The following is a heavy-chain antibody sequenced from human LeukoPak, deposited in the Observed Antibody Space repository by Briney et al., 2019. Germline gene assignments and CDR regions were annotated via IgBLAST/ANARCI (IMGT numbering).Heavy chain of an antibody. V-gene: IGHV4-38-2*02. D-gene: IGHD1-20*01. CDR1: GYSISSGYY. CDR3: ARDRLDNWNDIGY. J-gene: IGHJ4*02. Sequence: SETLSLTCTVSGYSISSGYYWGWIRQPPGKGREWIGSIYHSGSTYYNPSLKIRVTISVDTSKNQFSLKLSSVTAADTAVYYCARDRLDNWNDIGYWGQGTLVTVSS. CDR2: IYHSGST.